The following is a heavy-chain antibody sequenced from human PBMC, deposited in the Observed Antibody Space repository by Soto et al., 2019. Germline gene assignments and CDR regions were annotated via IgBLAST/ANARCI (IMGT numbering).Heavy chain of an antibody. V-gene: IGHV3-11*05. Sequence: QVQLVESGGGLVKPGGSLRLSCAASGFTFSDYYMSWIRQAPGKGLEWVSYISSSSSYTNYADSVKGRFTISRDNAKNSLYLQMNSLTAEDTAVYYCAREVAAAATPYFDYWGQGTLVTVSS. CDR3: AREVAAAATPYFDY. J-gene: IGHJ4*02. CDR2: ISSSSSYT. D-gene: IGHD6-13*01. CDR1: GFTFSDYY.